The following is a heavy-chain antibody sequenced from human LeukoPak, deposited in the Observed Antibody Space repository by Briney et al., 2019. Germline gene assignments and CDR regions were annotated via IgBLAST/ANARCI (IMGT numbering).Heavy chain of an antibody. CDR2: ISSNGGST. J-gene: IGHJ4*02. V-gene: IGHV3-64*01. CDR3: ARGGPFQWELLVY. Sequence: GGSLRLSCAASGFTFSSYAMHWVRQAPGKGLEYVSVISSNGGSTYYANSEKGRFTISRDNSKNTLYLQMGSLRAEDMAVYYCARGGPFQWELLVYWGQGTLVTVSS. CDR1: GFTFSSYA. D-gene: IGHD1-26*01.